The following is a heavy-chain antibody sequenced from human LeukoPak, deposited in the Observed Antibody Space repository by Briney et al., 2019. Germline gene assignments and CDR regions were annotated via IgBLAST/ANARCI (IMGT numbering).Heavy chain of an antibody. CDR2: ISGSSYYI. V-gene: IGHV3-21*01. D-gene: IGHD3-22*01. Sequence: GGSLRLSCAASGFTFSSYTINWVRQAPGKGLEWVSSISGSSYYIYYADSVRGRFTISRDNAKNSLYLQMNSLRAEDTAVYYCARPWAPYYYDSSGSSSEFQHWGQGTLVTVSS. J-gene: IGHJ1*01. CDR3: ARPWAPYYYDSSGSSSEFQH. CDR1: GFTFSSYT.